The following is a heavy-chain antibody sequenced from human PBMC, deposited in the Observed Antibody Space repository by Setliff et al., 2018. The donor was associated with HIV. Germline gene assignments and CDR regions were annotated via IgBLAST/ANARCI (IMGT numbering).Heavy chain of an antibody. CDR1: GFTFSYRW. D-gene: IGHD3-3*01. J-gene: IGHJ6*02. CDR3: AKDGSDNFWSGYDVVARRGMDV. CDR2: IKGDGSEK. Sequence: AGGSLRLSCAASGFTFSYRWMTWVRQAPGKGLEWVANIKGDGSEKYYVDSVKGRFTISRDNSKNTLDLQMNSLRDEDTAVYFCAKDGSDNFWSGYDVVARRGMDVWGQGTTVTVSS. V-gene: IGHV3-7*03.